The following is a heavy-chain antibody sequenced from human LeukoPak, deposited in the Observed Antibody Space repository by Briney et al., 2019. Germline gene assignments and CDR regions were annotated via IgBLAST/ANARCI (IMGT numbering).Heavy chain of an antibody. J-gene: IGHJ4*02. CDR3: ARDLRITMVRGRFDY. D-gene: IGHD3-10*01. V-gene: IGHV1-18*01. CDR1: GYTFTSYG. CDR2: ISAYNGNT. Sequence: GASVKVSCKASGYTFTSYGISWVRQAPGQGLEWMGWISAYNGNTNYAQKLQGRVTMTTDTSTSTAYMELRSLRSDDTAVYYCARDLRITMVRGRFDYWGQGTLVTVSS.